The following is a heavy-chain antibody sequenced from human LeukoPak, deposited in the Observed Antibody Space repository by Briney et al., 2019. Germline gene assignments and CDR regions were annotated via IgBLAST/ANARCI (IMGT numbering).Heavy chain of an antibody. Sequence: PSETLSLTCTVSDDSISDYYRGWIRQPPGKGLEWIGYIHNSGASTYNLSLKSRVTISADTSKNQFSLKLNSMTTADTAVYYCTRGAGWLIDYWGQGILVTVSS. CDR2: IHNSGAS. V-gene: IGHV4-59*01. D-gene: IGHD3-16*01. CDR3: TRGAGWLIDY. CDR1: DDSISDYY. J-gene: IGHJ4*02.